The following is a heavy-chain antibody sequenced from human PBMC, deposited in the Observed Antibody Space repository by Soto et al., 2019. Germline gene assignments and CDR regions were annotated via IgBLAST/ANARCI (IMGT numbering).Heavy chain of an antibody. Sequence: QVQLVESGGGVVQPGRSLRLSCAASGFTFSSYGMHWVRQAPGKGLEWVAVISNDGDKKYYADSVQGRFTISRDNSENTLFLLLSSLRGEDTAVYYCAKDRDPVRYSGSFNARRPYDYWGQGTLVTVSS. CDR3: AKDRDPVRYSGSFNARRPYDY. J-gene: IGHJ4*02. D-gene: IGHD6-6*01. V-gene: IGHV3-30*18. CDR2: ISNDGDKK. CDR1: GFTFSSYG.